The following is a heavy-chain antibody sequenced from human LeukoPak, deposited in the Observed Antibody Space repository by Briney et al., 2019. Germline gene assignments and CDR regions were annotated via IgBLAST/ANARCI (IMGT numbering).Heavy chain of an antibody. D-gene: IGHD4-11*01. CDR2: IWYDGSDE. J-gene: IGHJ6*02. CDR3: ARDRSNSHMDV. V-gene: IGHV3-33*01. CDR1: GFTFRSHG. Sequence: GGSLRLSCAASGFTFRSHGMHWVRQAPGKGLEWVAIIWYDGSDEYYADSVKGRFTISRDNSKYTLYLQMNSLRAEDTAVYYCARDRSNSHMDVWGQGTTVTVSS.